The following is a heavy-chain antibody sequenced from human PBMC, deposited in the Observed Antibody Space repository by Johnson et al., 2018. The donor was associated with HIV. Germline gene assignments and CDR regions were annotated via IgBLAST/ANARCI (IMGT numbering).Heavy chain of an antibody. J-gene: IGHJ3*01. CDR2: TYYEGINT. CDR1: GFTFSSYG. Sequence: VQVVESGGGVVQPGRSLKLSCAASGFTFSSYGMHWVRQAPGKGLVWMALTYYEGINTYYADYVKGRFHISRDNTKNTLYLQMNSLRAEDTAVYYCAKIMSKWSVDDDAFDVWGQGTMVTVSS. D-gene: IGHD2-15*01. CDR3: AKIMSKWSVDDDAFDV. V-gene: IGHV3-33*06.